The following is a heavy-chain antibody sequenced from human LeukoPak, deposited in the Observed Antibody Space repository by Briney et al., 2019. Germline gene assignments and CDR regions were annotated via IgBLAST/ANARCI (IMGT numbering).Heavy chain of an antibody. J-gene: IGHJ5*02. CDR3: ARDVHGDYGSGWFDP. D-gene: IGHD4-17*01. V-gene: IGHV1-69*01. CDR2: IMPLFGTA. Sequence: SVKVSCKTSAGTFNNSAISWVRQAPGQGLEWLGGIMPLFGTAGYAQKFPGRVTTTQEESTRTVYLELTSLTSDDTAVYYCARDVHGDYGSGWFDPWGQGTLVSVSS. CDR1: AGTFNNSA.